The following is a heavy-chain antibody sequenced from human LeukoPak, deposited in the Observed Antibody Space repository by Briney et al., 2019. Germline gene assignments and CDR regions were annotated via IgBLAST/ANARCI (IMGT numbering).Heavy chain of an antibody. V-gene: IGHV3-23*01. D-gene: IGHD2-8*02. CDR2: ISGSGIST. CDR3: ATYRQVLLPFES. J-gene: IGHJ4*02. CDR1: GFTFSTYG. Sequence: GGSLRLSCAASGFTFSTYGMNWVRQAPGKGLEWVSGISGSGISTYYADSVKGRFTISRDNSKSTLSLQMNSLRAEDTAIYYCATYRQVLLPFESWGQGTLVTVSS.